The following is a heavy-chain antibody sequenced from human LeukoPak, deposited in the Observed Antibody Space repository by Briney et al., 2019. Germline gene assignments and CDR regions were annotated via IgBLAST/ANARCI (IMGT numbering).Heavy chain of an antibody. CDR1: GGSISSSSYY. J-gene: IGHJ5*02. D-gene: IGHD3-9*01. CDR3: ARLGPYFDWLTARTINTNWFDP. Sequence: SETPSLTCTVSGGSISSSSYYWGWIRQPPGKGLEWIGSIYYSGSTYYNPSLKSRVTISVDTSKNQFSLKLSSVTAADTAVYYCARLGPYFDWLTARTINTNWFDPWGQGTLVTVSS. V-gene: IGHV4-39*01. CDR2: IYYSGST.